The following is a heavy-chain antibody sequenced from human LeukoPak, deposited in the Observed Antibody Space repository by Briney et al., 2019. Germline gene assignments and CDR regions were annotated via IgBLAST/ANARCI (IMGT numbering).Heavy chain of an antibody. CDR2: ISGSGDST. CDR1: GFTFSTYG. J-gene: IGHJ4*02. V-gene: IGHV3-23*01. Sequence: GGSLRLSCAASGFTFSTYGLSWVRQAPGKGLEWVSSISGSGDSTYYADSVNGRFIISRDNSNNTLYLQMNSLRAEDTAVYYCAKDSKPSSRWYDPYYFDYWGQGTLVTVSS. D-gene: IGHD6-13*01. CDR3: AKDSKPSSRWYDPYYFDY.